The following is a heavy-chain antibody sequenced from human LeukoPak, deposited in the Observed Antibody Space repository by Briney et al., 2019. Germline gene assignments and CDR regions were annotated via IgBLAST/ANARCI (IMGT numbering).Heavy chain of an antibody. J-gene: IGHJ6*03. CDR2: INHSGST. V-gene: IGHV4-34*01. Sequence: PSETLSLTCAVYGGSFSGYYWSWIRQPPGKGLEWIGEINHSGSTNYNPSLKSRVTISVDTSKNQFSLKLSSVTAADTAVYYCASLLSGGHGRHYYYYYMDVWGKGTTVTISS. D-gene: IGHD5-12*01. CDR1: GGSFSGYY. CDR3: ASLLSGGHGRHYYYYYMDV.